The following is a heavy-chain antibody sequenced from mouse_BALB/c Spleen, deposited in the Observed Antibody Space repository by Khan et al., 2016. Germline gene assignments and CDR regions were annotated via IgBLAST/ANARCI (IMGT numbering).Heavy chain of an antibody. CDR3: ARSSWDFAY. D-gene: IGHD4-1*01. CDR2: ILPGSGST. CDR1: GYTFSSYW. Sequence: QVQLQQSGAELMKPGASVKISCKATGYTFSSYWIEWVKQRPGHGLEWIGEILPGSGSTNSNEKFKGKATFTADTSSNTAYMQLSSLTSEDSAVXYCARSSWDFAYWGQGTLVTVSA. V-gene: IGHV1-9*01. J-gene: IGHJ3*01.